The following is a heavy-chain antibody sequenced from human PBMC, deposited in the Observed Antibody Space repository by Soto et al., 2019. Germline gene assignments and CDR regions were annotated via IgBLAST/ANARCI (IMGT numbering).Heavy chain of an antibody. J-gene: IGHJ4*02. Sequence: VGSLRLSCAASGFTFSSSAMGWVRQGPGKGLEWVAVVSIGGSTHYADSVRGRFTISRDNSKNTLSLQMNSLTAEDTAVYFCAKRRGAGGHFDYWGQGALVTVSS. D-gene: IGHD2-15*01. CDR3: AKRRGAGGHFDY. CDR1: GFTFSSSA. CDR2: VSIGGST. V-gene: IGHV3-23*01.